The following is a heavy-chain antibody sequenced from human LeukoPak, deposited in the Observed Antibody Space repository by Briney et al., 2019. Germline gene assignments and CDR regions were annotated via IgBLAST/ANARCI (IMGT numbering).Heavy chain of an antibody. D-gene: IGHD6-6*01. V-gene: IGHV3-74*01. CDR1: GFTFSSYW. CDR2: INSDGSST. CDR3: ASSLVGSSIPI. J-gene: IGHJ4*02. Sequence: GGSLRLSCAASGFTFSSYWMHWVRQAPGKGLVWVPRINSDGSSTSYADSVKGRFTISRDNAKNTLYLQMNSLRAEDTAVYYCASSLVGSSIPIWGQGTLVTVSS.